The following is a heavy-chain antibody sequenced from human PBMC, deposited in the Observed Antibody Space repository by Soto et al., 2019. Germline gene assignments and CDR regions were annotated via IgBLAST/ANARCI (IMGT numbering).Heavy chain of an antibody. Sequence: EVQLVESGGNLIQPGGSLRLSCTASGFTVRSSDMTWVRQAPGKGLEWVSVIYSGGSTYYADSVKGRFTISRDNSTNTLYLQMNSLRAEDTAVYYCARQSSSSYYYFYGMDVWGQGTTVTVSS. CDR1: GFTVRSSD. V-gene: IGHV3-53*01. J-gene: IGHJ6*02. CDR3: ARQSSSSYYYFYGMDV. D-gene: IGHD6-6*01. CDR2: IYSGGST.